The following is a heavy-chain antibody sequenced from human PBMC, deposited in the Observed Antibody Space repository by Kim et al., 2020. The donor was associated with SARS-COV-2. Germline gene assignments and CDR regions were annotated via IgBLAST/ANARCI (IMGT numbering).Heavy chain of an antibody. D-gene: IGHD3-10*01. V-gene: IGHV3-15*01. CDR2: IKSKTDGGTT. CDR3: TTDPMVRGVYYYYGMDV. CDR1: GFTFSNAW. J-gene: IGHJ6*02. Sequence: GGSLRLSCAASGFTFSNAWMSWVRQAPGKGLEWVGRIKSKTDGGTTDYAAPVKGRFTISRDDSKNTLYLQMNSLKTEDTAVYYCTTDPMVRGVYYYYGMDVWGQGTTVTVSS.